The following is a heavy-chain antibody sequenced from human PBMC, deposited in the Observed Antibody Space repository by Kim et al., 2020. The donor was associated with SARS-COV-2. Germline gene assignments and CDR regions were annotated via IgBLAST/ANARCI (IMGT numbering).Heavy chain of an antibody. Sequence: GGSLRLSCAASGFTFSSYAMHWVRQAPGKGLEWVALISYDGSNKYYADSVKGRFTISRDNSKNTLYVQMNSLRAEDTAVYYCARDAPWIAPLGYYYGMDVWGQGTTVTVSS. CDR1: GFTFSSYA. CDR3: ARDAPWIAPLGYYYGMDV. CDR2: ISYDGSNK. D-gene: IGHD2-2*03. J-gene: IGHJ6*02. V-gene: IGHV3-30*04.